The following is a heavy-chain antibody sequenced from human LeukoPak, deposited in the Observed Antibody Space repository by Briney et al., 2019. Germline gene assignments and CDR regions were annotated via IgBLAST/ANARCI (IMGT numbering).Heavy chain of an antibody. Sequence: GGSLRLSCAASGVTFRIYTIHWVRQAPGKGLEWVALISPDGSGKFYADSVTGRLTISRDNSKNTVYLQLNSLRAEDTAVYYCASSPSYDSGAYYEVWGQGTLVTVSS. CDR2: ISPDGSGK. J-gene: IGHJ4*02. CDR3: ASSPSYDSGAYYEV. D-gene: IGHD3-22*01. CDR1: GVTFRIYT. V-gene: IGHV3-30*04.